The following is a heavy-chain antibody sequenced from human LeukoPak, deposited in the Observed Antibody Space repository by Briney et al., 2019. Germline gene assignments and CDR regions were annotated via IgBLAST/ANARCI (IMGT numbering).Heavy chain of an antibody. CDR1: GFTFSSYE. Sequence: GGSLRLSCAASGFTFSSYEMNWVRQAPGKGLEWVSYISTSSNTIYYADSVKGRFTLSRDNAKNSLYLQVNSLRAEDTAVYYCARDFRYRAFDIWGQGTMVTVSS. D-gene: IGHD2-2*02. CDR2: ISTSSNTI. J-gene: IGHJ3*02. CDR3: ARDFRYRAFDI. V-gene: IGHV3-48*03.